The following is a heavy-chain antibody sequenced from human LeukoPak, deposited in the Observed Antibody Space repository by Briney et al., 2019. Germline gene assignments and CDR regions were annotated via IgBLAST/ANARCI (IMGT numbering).Heavy chain of an antibody. CDR2: ISSSGSTI. V-gene: IGHV3-48*03. J-gene: IGHJ6*04. CDR3: ARDYYGSGSYYNAGMDV. CDR1: GFTFSSYE. D-gene: IGHD3-10*01. Sequence: GGSLRLSCAASGFTFSSYEMNWVRQAPGKGLEWVSYISSSGSTIYYADSVKGRFTISRDNAKNSLYLQMNSLRAEDTAVYYCARDYYGSGSYYNAGMDVWGKGTTVIVSS.